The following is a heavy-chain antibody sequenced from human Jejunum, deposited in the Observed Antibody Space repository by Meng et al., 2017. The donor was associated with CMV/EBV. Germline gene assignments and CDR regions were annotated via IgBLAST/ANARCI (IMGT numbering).Heavy chain of an antibody. D-gene: IGHD4/OR15-4a*01. J-gene: IGHJ4*02. CDR3: ARSGMHDYGSLDY. Sequence: SGHMLKLCRVLWVRRAPERGLEWMGWIRGYNGHTICAHRLQGGVPMTQDTSTHTASMELMSLSSDDTGVYYCARSGMHDYGSLDYWGQGTLVTVSS. CDR1: GHMLKLCR. CDR2: IRGYNGHT. V-gene: IGHV1-18*01.